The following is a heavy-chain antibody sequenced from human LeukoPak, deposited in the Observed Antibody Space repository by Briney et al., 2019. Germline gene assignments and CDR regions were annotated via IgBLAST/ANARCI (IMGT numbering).Heavy chain of an antibody. CDR3: ARTPRNLGYCSSTSCYLLGWFDP. D-gene: IGHD2-2*01. V-gene: IGHV1-69*06. CDR1: GGTFSSYA. J-gene: IGHJ5*02. Sequence: ASVKVSCKASGGTFSSYAISWVRQAPGQGLEWMGGIIPIFGTANYAQKFQGRVTITADKSTSTAYMELSSLRSEDTAVYYCARTPRNLGYCSSTSCYLLGWFDPWGQGTLVTVSS. CDR2: IIPIFGTA.